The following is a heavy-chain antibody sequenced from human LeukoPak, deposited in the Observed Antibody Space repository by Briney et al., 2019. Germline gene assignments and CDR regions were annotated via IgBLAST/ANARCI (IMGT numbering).Heavy chain of an antibody. V-gene: IGHV3-9*01. CDR3: AKDLQWEPTGGAFDI. Sequence: GGSLRLSCAASGFTFDDYAMHWVRQAPGKGLEWVSGINWNSGSIGYADSVKGRFTISRDNAKNSLYLQMNSLRAEDTALYYCAKDLQWEPTGGAFDIWGQGTMVTVSS. CDR2: INWNSGSI. D-gene: IGHD1-26*01. J-gene: IGHJ3*02. CDR1: GFTFDDYA.